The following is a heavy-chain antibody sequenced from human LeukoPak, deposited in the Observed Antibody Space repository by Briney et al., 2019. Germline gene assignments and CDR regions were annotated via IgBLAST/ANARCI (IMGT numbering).Heavy chain of an antibody. J-gene: IGHJ5*02. V-gene: IGHV4-61*02. D-gene: IGHD6-19*01. CDR3: ASRGSIAVAGTGAFDP. Sequence: PSQTLSLTCTVSGGSISSGSYYWSWIRQPAGKGLEWIGRIYTSGSTNYNPSLKSRVTISVDTSKNQFSLKLSSVTAADTAVYYCASRGSIAVAGTGAFDPWGQGTLVTVSS. CDR1: GGSISSGSYY. CDR2: IYTSGST.